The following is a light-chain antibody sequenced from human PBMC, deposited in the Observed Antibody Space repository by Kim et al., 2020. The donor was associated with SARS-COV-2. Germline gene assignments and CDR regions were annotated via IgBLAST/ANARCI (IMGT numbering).Light chain of an antibody. J-gene: IGKJ5*01. V-gene: IGKV4-1*01. CDR2: WAS. CDR1: QIVLDSPNNKNY. Sequence: ATINCKASQIVLDSPNNKNYLSWYQQKQGQPPKLLIYWASTRESGVPDRFSGSGTGTEFTLTISSLQAEDVAVYYCQQYYSTPITFGQGTRLEIK. CDR3: QQYYSTPIT.